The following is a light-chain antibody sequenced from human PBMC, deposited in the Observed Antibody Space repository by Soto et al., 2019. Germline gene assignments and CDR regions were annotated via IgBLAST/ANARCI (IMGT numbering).Light chain of an antibody. CDR3: QQYNNWPPLT. CDR2: GAS. J-gene: IGKJ4*01. Sequence: EIVLTQSPGTLSVSPGERATLSCRARQSVSSSYLAWYQQKPGQAPRLLIYGASSRATGIPDRFSGSGSGTDFTLTISRLEPEDFAVYYCQQYNNWPPLTFGGGTKV. CDR1: QSVSSSY. V-gene: IGKV3-20*01.